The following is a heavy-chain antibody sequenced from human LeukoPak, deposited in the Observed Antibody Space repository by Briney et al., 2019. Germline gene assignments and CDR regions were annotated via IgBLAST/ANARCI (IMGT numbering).Heavy chain of an antibody. D-gene: IGHD6-13*01. CDR1: GFTFSSYT. CDR2: ISSSSSYI. Sequence: PGGSQRLSCAASGFTFSSYTMSWVRQAPGKGKEWVSSISSSSSYIYYADSVKGRFTISRDNAKNSLYLQMNSLRAEDTAVYYCAKDLLSHTPGIAGAWGAFDIWGQGTMVTVSS. V-gene: IGHV3-21*01. J-gene: IGHJ3*02. CDR3: AKDLLSHTPGIAGAWGAFDI.